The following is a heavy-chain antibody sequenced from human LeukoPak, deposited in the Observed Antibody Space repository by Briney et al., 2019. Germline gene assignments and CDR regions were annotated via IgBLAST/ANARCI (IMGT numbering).Heavy chain of an antibody. CDR3: AKDTASSWWYFDL. D-gene: IGHD5-18*01. CDR1: GFTFSSYW. Sequence: GGSLRLSCAASGFTFSSYWMSWVRQAPGKGLEWVANIKQDGSEKYYVDSVKGQFTISRDNSKNTLYLQMNSLRAEDTAVYYCAKDTASSWWYFDLWGRGTLVTVSS. V-gene: IGHV3-7*03. J-gene: IGHJ2*01. CDR2: IKQDGSEK.